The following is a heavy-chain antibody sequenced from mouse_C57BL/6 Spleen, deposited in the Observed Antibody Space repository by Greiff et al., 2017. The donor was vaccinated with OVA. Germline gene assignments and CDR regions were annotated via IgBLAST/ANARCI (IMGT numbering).Heavy chain of an antibody. V-gene: IGHV1-64*01. D-gene: IGHD2-5*01. CDR2: IHPNSGST. CDR3: AIYYSNSAMDY. CDR1: GYTFTSYW. Sequence: QVQLQQSGAELVKPGASVKLSCKASGYTFTSYWMHWVKQRPGQGLEWIGMIHPNSGSTNYNEKFKSKATLTVDKSSSTAYMQLSSLTSEDSAVYYCAIYYSNSAMDYWGQGTSVTVSS. J-gene: IGHJ4*01.